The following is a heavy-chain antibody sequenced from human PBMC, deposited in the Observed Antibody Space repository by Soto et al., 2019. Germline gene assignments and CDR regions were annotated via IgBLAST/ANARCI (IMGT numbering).Heavy chain of an antibody. D-gene: IGHD3-22*01. CDR2: IYYSGST. Sequence: KPSETLSLTCTVSGGSISSYYWSWIRQPPGKGLEWIGYIYYSGSTNYNSSLKSRVTISVDTSKNQLSLKLSSVTAADTAVYYCARATYYYDSSGYYGYYFDYWGQGTLVTVSS. CDR1: GGSISSYY. J-gene: IGHJ4*02. V-gene: IGHV4-59*01. CDR3: ARATYYYDSSGYYGYYFDY.